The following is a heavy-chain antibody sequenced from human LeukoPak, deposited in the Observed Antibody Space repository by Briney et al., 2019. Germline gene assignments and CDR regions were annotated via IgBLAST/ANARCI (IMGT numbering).Heavy chain of an antibody. CDR3: ARALLRYCSGTSCYWFDP. CDR1: GGTFSSYV. CDR2: IIPIFGTA. Sequence: SVTVSCKASGGTFSSYVISWVRQAPGKGLEWMGGIIPIFGTANYAQKFQGRVTITADESTSTAYMELSSLRSEDTAVYYCARALLRYCSGTSCYWFDPWGQGTLVTVSS. V-gene: IGHV1-69*01. J-gene: IGHJ5*02. D-gene: IGHD2-2*01.